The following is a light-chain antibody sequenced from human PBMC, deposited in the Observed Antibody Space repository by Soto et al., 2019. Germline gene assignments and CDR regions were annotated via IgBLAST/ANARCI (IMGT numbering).Light chain of an antibody. Sequence: LTQPASVSGSPGQTITISCTGTSSDVGRYNTVSWYQHHPGKAPKLIIYEVTHRPAGISDRFSASKSGNTASLTISGLQAEDEADYYCNSLRVNHLYVFGSGTKATVL. CDR3: NSLRVNHLYV. V-gene: IGLV2-14*01. CDR1: SSDVGRYNT. CDR2: EVT. J-gene: IGLJ1*01.